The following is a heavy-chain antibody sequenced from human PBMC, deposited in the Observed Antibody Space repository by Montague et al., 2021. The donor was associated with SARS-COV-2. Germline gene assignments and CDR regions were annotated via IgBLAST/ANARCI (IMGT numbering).Heavy chain of an antibody. V-gene: IGHV4-34*01. Sequence: SETLSLTCAIYGGSFSAYYWSWMRQPPGKGLEWIGEINHSGSTNYNPSLKSRVTISVDTSKNQFSLMLSSVTAADTAVYYCARGHYDILTGYDEYYFDYWGQGTLVTVSS. D-gene: IGHD3-9*01. CDR1: GGSFSAYY. CDR2: INHSGST. J-gene: IGHJ4*02. CDR3: ARGHYDILTGYDEYYFDY.